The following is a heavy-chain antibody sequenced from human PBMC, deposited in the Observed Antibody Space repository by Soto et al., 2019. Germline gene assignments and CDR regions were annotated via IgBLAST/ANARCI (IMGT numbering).Heavy chain of an antibody. CDR1: VYTFTNYD. V-gene: IGHV1-8*01. D-gene: IGHD3-16*01. Sequence: GXSVKVSCKASVYTFTNYDINWVRQAPGQGLEWMGWMDPKRGNAGYAQKFQGRVTMTRNTAINTAYMELSSLTSDDTAVYYCARQIWGDNSPKGNRALDHWGQGTLVTVSS. J-gene: IGHJ4*02. CDR3: ARQIWGDNSPKGNRALDH. CDR2: MDPKRGNA.